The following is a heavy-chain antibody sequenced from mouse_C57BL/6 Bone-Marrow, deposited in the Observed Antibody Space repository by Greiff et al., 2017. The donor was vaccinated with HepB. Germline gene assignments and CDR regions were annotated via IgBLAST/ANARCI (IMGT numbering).Heavy chain of an antibody. V-gene: IGHV1-22*01. CDR1: GYTFTDYN. J-gene: IGHJ4*01. D-gene: IGHD1-1*01. CDR2: INPNNGGT. CDR3: AGTTVPSMDY. Sequence: VQLQQSGPERVKPGASVKMFCKASGYTFTDYNMHWVKQSHGKSLEWIGYINPNNGGTSYNQKFKGKATLTVNKSSSTAYMELRSLTSEDSAVYYCAGTTVPSMDYWGQGTSVTVSS.